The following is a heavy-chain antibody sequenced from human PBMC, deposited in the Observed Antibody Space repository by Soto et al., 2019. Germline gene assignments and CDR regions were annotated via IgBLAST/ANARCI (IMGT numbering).Heavy chain of an antibody. CDR3: ASARHIGP. CDR1: GFTFSNYW. CDR2: IKEDGSER. Sequence: GGSLRLSCAASGFTFSNYWMGWVRQAPGKGLEWVANIKEDGSERNYVDSVKGRFTISRDNAENSLYLQMNSLRAEDTAVYYCASARHIGPWGQGTLVTVSS. J-gene: IGHJ5*02. V-gene: IGHV3-7*01. D-gene: IGHD2-21*01.